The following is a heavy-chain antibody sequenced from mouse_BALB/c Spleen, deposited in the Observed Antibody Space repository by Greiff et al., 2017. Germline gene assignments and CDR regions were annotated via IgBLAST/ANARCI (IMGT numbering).Heavy chain of an antibody. V-gene: IGHV2-2*02. D-gene: IGHD2-12*01. CDR2: IWSGGST. Sequence: VKLVESGPGLVQPSQSLSITCTVSGFSLTSYGVHWVRQSPGKGLEWLGVIWSGGSTDYNAAFISRLSISKDNSKSQVFFKMNSLQANDTAIYYCASNYDEVFAYWGQGTLVTVSA. J-gene: IGHJ3*01. CDR1: GFSLTSYG. CDR3: ASNYDEVFAY.